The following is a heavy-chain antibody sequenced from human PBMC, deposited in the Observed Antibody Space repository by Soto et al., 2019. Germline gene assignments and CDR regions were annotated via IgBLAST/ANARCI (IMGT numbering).Heavy chain of an antibody. Sequence: SVKVSCKASGGTFSSYAISWVRQAPGQGLEWMGGIIPIFGTANYAQKFQGRVTITADESTSTAYMELSSLRSEDTAVYYCARDSSGLNWFDPWGQGTLVTVSS. J-gene: IGHJ5*02. V-gene: IGHV1-69*13. D-gene: IGHD6-19*01. CDR3: ARDSSGLNWFDP. CDR2: IIPIFGTA. CDR1: GGTFSSYA.